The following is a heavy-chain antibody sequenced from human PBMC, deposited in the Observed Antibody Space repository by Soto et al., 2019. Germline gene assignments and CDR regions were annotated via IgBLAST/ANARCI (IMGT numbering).Heavy chain of an antibody. J-gene: IGHJ4*02. Sequence: QVQLVQSGAEVKKPGSSVKVSCKASGGTFSSYTINWVRQAPGQGLEWMGRIIPILGIANYAQKFQGRVTITADKSTSTAYMELSSLRSEDTAVYYCASGDYGGNVFDYWGQGTLVTVSS. D-gene: IGHD4-17*01. CDR1: GGTFSSYT. CDR2: IIPILGIA. CDR3: ASGDYGGNVFDY. V-gene: IGHV1-69*02.